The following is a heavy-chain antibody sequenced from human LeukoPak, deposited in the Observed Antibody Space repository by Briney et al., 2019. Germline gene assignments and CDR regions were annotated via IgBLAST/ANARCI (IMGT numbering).Heavy chain of an antibody. CDR2: INPSGGST. CDR1: GYTFTGYY. Sequence: GASVKVSCKASGYTFTGYYMHWVRQAPGQGLEWMGIINPSGGSTSYAQRFQGRVTMTRDMSTSTVYMELSSLRSEDTTVYYCARWRIAAAVTSPRVPFDYWGQGTLVTVSS. D-gene: IGHD6-13*01. J-gene: IGHJ4*02. CDR3: ARWRIAAAVTSPRVPFDY. V-gene: IGHV1-46*01.